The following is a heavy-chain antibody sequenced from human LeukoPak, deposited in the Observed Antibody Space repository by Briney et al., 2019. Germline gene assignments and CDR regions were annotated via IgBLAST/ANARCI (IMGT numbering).Heavy chain of an antibody. CDR2: IYYSGST. J-gene: IGHJ5*02. Sequence: PSETLSLTCTVSGGSISSYYWSWIRQPPGKGLEWIGYIYYSGSTNYNPSLESRVTISVDTSKNQFSLKLSSVTAADTAVYYCSAAGTMGGGWFDPWGQGTLVAVSS. CDR3: SAAGTMGGGWFDP. D-gene: IGHD6-13*01. CDR1: GGSISSYY. V-gene: IGHV4-59*08.